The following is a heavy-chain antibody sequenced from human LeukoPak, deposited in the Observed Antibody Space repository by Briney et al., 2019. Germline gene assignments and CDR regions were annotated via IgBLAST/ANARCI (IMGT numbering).Heavy chain of an antibody. V-gene: IGHV3-11*01. CDR3: AKHQLRGYSGYGGY. J-gene: IGHJ4*02. CDR2: GTDR. Sequence: GTDRIYADSVKGRFTISRDNAKNSLYLQMNSLRAEDTAVYYCAKHQLRGYSGYGGYWGQGTLVTVSS. D-gene: IGHD5-12*01.